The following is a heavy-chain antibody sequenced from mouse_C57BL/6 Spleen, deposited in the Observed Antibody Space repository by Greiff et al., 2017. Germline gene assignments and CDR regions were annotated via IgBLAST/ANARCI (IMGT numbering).Heavy chain of an antibody. CDR3: VRRSGADWSYYYAMDY. CDR1: GYAFSSSW. J-gene: IGHJ4*01. Sequence: QVQLQQSGPELVKPGASVKISCKASGYAFSSSWMHWVKQRPGQGLEWIGRIYPGDGDTNYNGKFKGKATLTADKSSSTAYLQLSSLTSEDSAVXFCVRRSGADWSYYYAMDYWGQGTSVTVSS. CDR2: IYPGDGDT. D-gene: IGHD3-1*01. V-gene: IGHV1-82*01.